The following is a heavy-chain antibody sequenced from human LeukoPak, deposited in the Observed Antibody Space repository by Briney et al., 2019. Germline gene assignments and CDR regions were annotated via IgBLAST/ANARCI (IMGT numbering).Heavy chain of an antibody. Sequence: GRSRRLSCAASGFTFSSSDMSWVRQVPGSVLEWVSSIRHSDSNTYYADSVMGRFTIYRDNFKNTLYLQMNSLSAEDTAVYYCAKRGNPTVGHHYLDVWGKGTTVSVSS. D-gene: IGHD1-1*01. CDR3: AKRGNPTVGHHYLDV. J-gene: IGHJ6*03. CDR1: GFTFSSSD. CDR2: IRHSDSNT. V-gene: IGHV3-23*05.